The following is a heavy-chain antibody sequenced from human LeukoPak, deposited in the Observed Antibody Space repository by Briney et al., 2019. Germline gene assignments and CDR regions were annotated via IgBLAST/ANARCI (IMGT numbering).Heavy chain of an antibody. CDR2: ISLAGQT. CDR3: SRESGPFCPFGY. CDR1: GGSISGTNW. Sequence: SETLSLTCGVSGGSISGTNWWSWVRQPPGQGLEWIGEISLAGQTNYNPSLNGRVTMSLDKSSNQLSLHLTSVTAAGTATYFCSRESGPFCPFGYWGQGTLVIVSS. D-gene: IGHD1-26*01. J-gene: IGHJ4*02. V-gene: IGHV4/OR15-8*02.